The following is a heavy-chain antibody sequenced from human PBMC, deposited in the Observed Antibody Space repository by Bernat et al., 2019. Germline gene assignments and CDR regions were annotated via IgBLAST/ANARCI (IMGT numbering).Heavy chain of an antibody. Sequence: VQLQQSGAELVKPGASVKISCKASGYAFSSYWMNWVNQRPGKGLEWIGQIYPGDGDTNYNGKFKGTATLTADKSSSTAYMQLSSLTSEDSAVYFCARGGIYYGSSYWYFDVWGTGTTVTVSS. CDR1: GYAFSSYW. CDR2: IYPGDGDT. V-gene: IGHV1-69-2*01. CDR3: ARGGIYYGSSYWYFDV. J-gene: IGHJ6*03. D-gene: IGHD3-22*01.